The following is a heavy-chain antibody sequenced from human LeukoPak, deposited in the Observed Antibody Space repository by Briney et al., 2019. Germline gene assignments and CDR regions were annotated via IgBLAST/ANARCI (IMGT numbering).Heavy chain of an antibody. CDR1: GGSFSGYY. Sequence: PSETLSLTCAVYGGSFSGYYWSWIRQPPGKGLEWVGEINHSGISNYNPSLKSRVTLSVDTSKNQFSLKLSSVTAADTAVYYCARDRKLDLRVGGWFDPWGQGTLVTVSS. CDR3: ARDRKLDLRVGGWFDP. V-gene: IGHV4-34*01. D-gene: IGHD3-16*01. J-gene: IGHJ5*02. CDR2: INHSGIS.